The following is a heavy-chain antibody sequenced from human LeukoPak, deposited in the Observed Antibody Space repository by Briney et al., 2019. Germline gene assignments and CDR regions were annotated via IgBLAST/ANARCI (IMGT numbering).Heavy chain of an antibody. CDR1: GYTFTSYG. CDR3: ARDGIGDSGSYYEAYFDY. Sequence: GASVKVSCKASGYTFTSYGISWVRQAPGQGLEWMGWISAYNGNTNYAQKLQGRVTMTTDTSTSTAYMELRSLRSDDTAVYYCARDGIGDSGSYYEAYFDYWGQGTLVTVSS. D-gene: IGHD1-26*01. V-gene: IGHV1-18*01. CDR2: ISAYNGNT. J-gene: IGHJ4*02.